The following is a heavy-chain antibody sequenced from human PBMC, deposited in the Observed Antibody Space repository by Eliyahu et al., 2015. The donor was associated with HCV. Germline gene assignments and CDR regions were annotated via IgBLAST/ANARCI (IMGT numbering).Heavy chain of an antibody. Sequence: EVQLLESGGGLVQPGGSXXLSCAASGFTFSGFAMSWVPXGPGKGREWVSGITGSGGSIYYADSVKGRFTISRDNSKNTLYLQLNSLRAEDTAVYYCAKDQWNIGLNWFDPWGQGTLVTVSS. CDR1: GFTFSGFA. D-gene: IGHD2/OR15-2a*01. CDR2: ITGSGGSI. J-gene: IGHJ5*02. CDR3: AKDQWNIGLNWFDP. V-gene: IGHV3-23*01.